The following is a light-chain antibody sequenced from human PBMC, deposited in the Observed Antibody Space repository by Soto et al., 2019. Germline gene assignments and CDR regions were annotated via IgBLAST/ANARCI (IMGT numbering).Light chain of an antibody. J-gene: IGKJ3*01. CDR3: QNYYSAPFT. Sequence: DIQMTQSPPSLSAFLGDRVTITCRASQGISDYLVWYQQKPGKVPKLLIYAASTLQSGVPPRFSGTGSGTDFTLTISSLQPEDVATYYCQNYYSAPFTFGPGTKVDIK. CDR2: AAS. CDR1: QGISDY. V-gene: IGKV1-27*01.